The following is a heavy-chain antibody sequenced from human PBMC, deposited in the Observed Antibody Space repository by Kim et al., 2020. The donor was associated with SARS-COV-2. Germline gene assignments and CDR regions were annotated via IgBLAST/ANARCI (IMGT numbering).Heavy chain of an antibody. CDR1: GGSISSGGYY. CDR3: AREGGYYGDYLGY. Sequence: SETLSLTCTVSGGSISSGGYYWSWIRQHPGKGLEWIGYIYYSGSTYYNPSLKSRVTISVDTSKNQFSLKLSSVTAADTAVYYCAREGGYYGDYLGYWGQGTLVTVSS. V-gene: IGHV4-31*03. CDR2: IYYSGST. J-gene: IGHJ4*02. D-gene: IGHD4-17*01.